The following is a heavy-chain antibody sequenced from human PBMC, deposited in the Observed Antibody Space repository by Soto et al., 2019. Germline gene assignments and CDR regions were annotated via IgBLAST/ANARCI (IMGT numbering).Heavy chain of an antibody. Sequence: QPGGSLGLSCAASGFSFSSYSMVWVRQAPGKGLEWISYIFVSSNPIYYADSVKGRFTISRDNSKNTLYLQMNSLRAEDTAVYYCARCVSTMVRGVGRYYYGMDVWGQGTTVAVSS. CDR1: GFSFSSYS. D-gene: IGHD3-10*01. CDR3: ARCVSTMVRGVGRYYYGMDV. J-gene: IGHJ6*02. V-gene: IGHV3-48*01. CDR2: IFVSSNPI.